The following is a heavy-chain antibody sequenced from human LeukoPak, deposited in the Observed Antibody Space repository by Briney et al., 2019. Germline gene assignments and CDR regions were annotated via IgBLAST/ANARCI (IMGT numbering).Heavy chain of an antibody. D-gene: IGHD6-19*01. CDR3: AKEEGVEWLGTNYFDY. CDR1: GFTFSSYA. J-gene: IGHJ4*02. V-gene: IGHV3-23*01. CDR2: ISGSGGST. Sequence: GGSLRLSCAASGFTFSSYAMSWVRQAPGKGLEWVSAISGSGGSTYYADPVKGRFTISRDNSKNTLYLQMNSLRAEDTAVYYCAKEEGVEWLGTNYFDYWGQGTLVTVSS.